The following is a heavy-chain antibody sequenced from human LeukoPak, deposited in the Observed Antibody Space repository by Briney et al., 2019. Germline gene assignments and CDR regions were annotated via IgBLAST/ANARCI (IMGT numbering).Heavy chain of an antibody. CDR2: IYYSGST. CDR1: GGSISSSSYY. V-gene: IGHV4-39*07. D-gene: IGHD3-9*01. CDR3: ARDQLEYDILTGFYYYYGMDV. Sequence: SETLSLTCTVSGGSISSSSYYWGWIRQPPGKGLEWIGSIYYSGSTNYNPSLKSRVTMSVDTSKNQFSLKLSSVTAADTAVYYCARDQLEYDILTGFYYYYGMDVWGQGTTVTVSS. J-gene: IGHJ6*02.